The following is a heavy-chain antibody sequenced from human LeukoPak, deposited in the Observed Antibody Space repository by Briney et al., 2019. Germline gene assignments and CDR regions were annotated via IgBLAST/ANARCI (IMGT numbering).Heavy chain of an antibody. D-gene: IGHD6-19*01. CDR3: ARDRRAVAGPAFDY. CDR1: GYSISSGYY. J-gene: IGHJ4*02. Sequence: PSETPSLTCTVSGYSISSGYYWGWIRPPPGKGLEWIGSMYRTGTTYYNPSLQSRATISIDTSKNQFSLKLSSVTAADTAVYYCARDRRAVAGPAFDYWGQGTLVTVSS. V-gene: IGHV4-38-2*02. CDR2: MYRTGTT.